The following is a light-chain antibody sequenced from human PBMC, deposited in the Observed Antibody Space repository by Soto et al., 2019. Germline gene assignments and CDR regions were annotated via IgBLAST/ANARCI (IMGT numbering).Light chain of an antibody. V-gene: IGKV1-12*01. CDR1: QPVDRW. CDR2: GAS. Sequence: IPLTQSPSSVSASVGDRVTITCRASQPVDRWLAWYQQKPGKAPNVVLYGASSLQSGVPSRFSGYGSGTVFFLTISSLQPEDFATYYCQQSSNFPYTFGQGTKLE. CDR3: QQSSNFPYT. J-gene: IGKJ2*01.